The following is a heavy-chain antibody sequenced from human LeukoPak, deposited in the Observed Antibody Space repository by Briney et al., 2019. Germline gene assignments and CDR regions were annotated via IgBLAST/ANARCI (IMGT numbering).Heavy chain of an antibody. D-gene: IGHD3-10*01. CDR2: ISKSSSST. CDR3: ARVRSSGSPLDY. J-gene: IGHJ4*02. Sequence: GGSLRLSCAASGFTFSDYYMSWIRQAPGKGLEGVSYISKSSSSTNYADSVKGRFFISRDNANNSLYLQLNSLTVEHTAVYYCARVRSSGSPLDYWAQGTLVTVSS. CDR1: GFTFSDYY. V-gene: IGHV3-11*05.